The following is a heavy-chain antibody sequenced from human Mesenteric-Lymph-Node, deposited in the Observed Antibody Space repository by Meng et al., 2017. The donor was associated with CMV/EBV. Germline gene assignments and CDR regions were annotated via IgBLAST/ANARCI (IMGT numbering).Heavy chain of an antibody. CDR1: GYTFTTYT. D-gene: IGHD3-10*01. Sequence: CKASGYTFTTYTIHWVRQAPGKRLEWMGWINTGNGDTKSSRKFQGRVTITRDTSASTAYMEMSSLTSEDTAVYYCARAYYGSGGYYDYWGQGTLVTVSS. CDR3: ARAYYGSGGYYDY. J-gene: IGHJ4*02. CDR2: INTGNGDT. V-gene: IGHV1-3*04.